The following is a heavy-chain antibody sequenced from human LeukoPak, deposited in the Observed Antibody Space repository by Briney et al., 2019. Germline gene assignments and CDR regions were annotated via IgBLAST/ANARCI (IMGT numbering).Heavy chain of an antibody. CDR3: ARDHGSSGWYLDALDI. D-gene: IGHD6-19*01. V-gene: IGHV3-33*01. Sequence: GRSLRLSCATSGFTFSSYGMHWVRQAPGKGLEWVAVIWSDGTNKYYVDSVKGRFTISRDNSKNTLYLQMNSLRAEDTAVYYCARDHGSSGWYLDALDIWGQGTMVTVS. CDR1: GFTFSSYG. CDR2: IWSDGTNK. J-gene: IGHJ3*02.